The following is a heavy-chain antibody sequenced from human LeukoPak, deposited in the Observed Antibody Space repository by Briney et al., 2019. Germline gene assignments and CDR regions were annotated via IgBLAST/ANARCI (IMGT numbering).Heavy chain of an antibody. J-gene: IGHJ4*02. CDR1: GFTFSSYA. CDR3: AKAHDILTGYFAY. D-gene: IGHD3-9*01. V-gene: IGHV3-23*01. Sequence: GGSLRLSCAASGFTFSSYAMSWVRQGPGKGLEWVSEISGSGGIRYYADSVKGRFTLSRDNSKNTVYLQMNSLRADDTAVYYCAKAHDILTGYFAYWGQGTLVTVSS. CDR2: ISGSGGIR.